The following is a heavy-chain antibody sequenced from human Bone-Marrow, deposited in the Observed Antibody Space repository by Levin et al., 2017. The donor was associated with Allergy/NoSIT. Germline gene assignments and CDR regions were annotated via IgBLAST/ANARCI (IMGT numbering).Heavy chain of an antibody. CDR1: GGSISSSSYY. Sequence: SETLSLTCTVSGGSISSSSYYWGWIRQPPGKGLEWIGSIYYSGSTYYNPSLKSRVTIPVDTSKNQFSLKLSSVTAADTAVYYCASLTVAGDWYFDLWGRGTLVTVSS. CDR3: ASLTVAGDWYFDL. J-gene: IGHJ2*01. CDR2: IYYSGST. D-gene: IGHD6-19*01. V-gene: IGHV4-39*01.